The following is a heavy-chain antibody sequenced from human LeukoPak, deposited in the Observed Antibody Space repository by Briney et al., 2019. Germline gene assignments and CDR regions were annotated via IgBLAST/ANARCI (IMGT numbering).Heavy chain of an antibody. CDR1: GFTFSDYY. J-gene: IGHJ4*02. D-gene: IGHD3-22*01. CDR2: ISSSGSTI. CDR3: ARGSPYYYDSSGYCIHPNDY. V-gene: IGHV3-11*04. Sequence: GGSLRLSCAASGFTFSDYYMSWIRQAPGKGLEWVSYISSSGSTIYYADSVKGRFTISRDNAKNSLYLQMNSLRAEDTAVYYCARGSPYYYDSSGYCIHPNDYWGQGTLVTVSS.